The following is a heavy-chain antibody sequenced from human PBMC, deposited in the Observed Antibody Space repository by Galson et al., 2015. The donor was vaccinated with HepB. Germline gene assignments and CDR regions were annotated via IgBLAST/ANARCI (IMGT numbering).Heavy chain of an antibody. CDR1: GFTVSSNY. D-gene: IGHD6-19*01. Sequence: SLRLSCAASGFTVSSNYMSWIRQAPGKGLGWVSVIYSGGSTYYADSVKGRFTISRDNSKNTLYLQMNSLRAEDTAVYYCASPSSGWYAPFDYWGQGTLVTVSS. V-gene: IGHV3-66*01. CDR2: IYSGGST. CDR3: ASPSSGWYAPFDY. J-gene: IGHJ4*02.